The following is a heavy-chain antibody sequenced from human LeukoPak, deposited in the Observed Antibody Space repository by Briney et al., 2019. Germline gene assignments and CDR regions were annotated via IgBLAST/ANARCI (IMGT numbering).Heavy chain of an antibody. D-gene: IGHD1-26*01. J-gene: IGHJ4*02. V-gene: IGHV4-59*01. Sequence: PSETLSLTCTVSGGSISSYYWSWIRQPPGKGLEWIGYIYYSGSTNYNPSLKSRVTISADTSNSQFSLKVSSVTAADTAVYYCAREGVVGATPVFDYWGQGTLVTVSS. CDR2: IYYSGST. CDR3: AREGVVGATPVFDY. CDR1: GGSISSYY.